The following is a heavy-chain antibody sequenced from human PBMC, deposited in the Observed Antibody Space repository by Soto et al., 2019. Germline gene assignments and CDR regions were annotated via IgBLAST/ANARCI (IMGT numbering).Heavy chain of an antibody. CDR2: ISAYNGNT. CDR3: ARAYSSSWYGWFDP. D-gene: IGHD6-13*01. J-gene: IGHJ5*02. V-gene: IGHV1-18*01. CDR1: GGTFSSYA. Sequence: ASVKVSCKASGGTFSSYAISWVRQAPGQGLEWMGWISAYNGNTNYAQKLQGRVTMTTDTSTSTAYMELRSLRSDDTAVYYCARAYSSSWYGWFDPWGQGTLVTVSS.